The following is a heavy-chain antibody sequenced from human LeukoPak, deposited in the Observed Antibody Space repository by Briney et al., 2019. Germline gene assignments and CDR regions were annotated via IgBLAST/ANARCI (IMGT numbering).Heavy chain of an antibody. Sequence: SVKVSCKASGGTFSSYAISWVRQAPGQWLEWMGGIIPIFGTANYAQKFQGRVTITTDESTSTAYMELSSLRSEDTAVYYCARGPYYDFWSGYRPYYYYMDVWGKGTTVTVSS. CDR1: GGTFSSYA. D-gene: IGHD3-3*01. CDR2: IIPIFGTA. V-gene: IGHV1-69*05. CDR3: ARGPYYDFWSGYRPYYYYMDV. J-gene: IGHJ6*03.